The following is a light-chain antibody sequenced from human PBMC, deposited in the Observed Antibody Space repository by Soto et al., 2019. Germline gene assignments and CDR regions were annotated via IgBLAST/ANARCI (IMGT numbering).Light chain of an antibody. CDR3: QQYGDSPPTWT. J-gene: IGKJ1*01. CDR1: QSVTSSY. V-gene: IGKV3-20*01. CDR2: GAS. Sequence: EILLTQSPGTLSLSPGESATLSCRASQSVTSSYFAWYQQKPGQAPGLLIYGASNRATGIPDRFSGSGSGTDFTLTISRLEPEDYAVYYSQQYGDSPPTWTFGQGTKLEIK.